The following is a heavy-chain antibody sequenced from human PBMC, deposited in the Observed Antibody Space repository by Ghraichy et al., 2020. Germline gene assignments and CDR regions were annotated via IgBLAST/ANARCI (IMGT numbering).Heavy chain of an antibody. CDR2: ISYDGSNK. CDR1: GFTFSSYA. Sequence: GSLRLSCAASGFTFSSYAMHWVRQAPGKGLEWVAVISYDGSNKYYADSVKGRFTISRDNSKNTLYLQMNSLRAEDTAVYYCARDEAQYSSGWYRPDYWGQGTLVTVSS. V-gene: IGHV3-30*04. D-gene: IGHD6-19*01. J-gene: IGHJ4*02. CDR3: ARDEAQYSSGWYRPDY.